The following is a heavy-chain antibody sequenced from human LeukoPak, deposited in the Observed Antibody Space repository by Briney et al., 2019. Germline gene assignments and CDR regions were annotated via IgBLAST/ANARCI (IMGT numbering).Heavy chain of an antibody. J-gene: IGHJ3*02. CDR1: GYTFTSYD. D-gene: IGHD3-3*01. Sequence: GASVKVSCKASGYTFTSYDINWVRQATGQGLEWMGWMSPNSGNTGYAQKLQGRVTITRNTSISTAYMELSSLRSEDTAVYYCARAYTYYDFWSGSKTDAFDIWGQGTMVTVSS. V-gene: IGHV1-8*03. CDR2: MSPNSGNT. CDR3: ARAYTYYDFWSGSKTDAFDI.